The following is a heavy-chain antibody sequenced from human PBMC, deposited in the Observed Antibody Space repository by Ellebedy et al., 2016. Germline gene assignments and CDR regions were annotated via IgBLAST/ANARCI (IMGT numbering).Heavy chain of an antibody. D-gene: IGHD6-19*01. CDR2: ISDSGATT. CDR1: GFTVSTNY. J-gene: IGHJ4*01. CDR3: AGRVIASAWYGSDS. V-gene: IGHV3-23*01. Sequence: GGSLRLSCAASGFTVSTNYMKRVRQAPGKGLEWVSGISDSGATTYYADSVKGRFTISRDNSINKVYLEMHSLGGEDTAVYYCAGRVIASAWYGSDSWGPGTLITVSS.